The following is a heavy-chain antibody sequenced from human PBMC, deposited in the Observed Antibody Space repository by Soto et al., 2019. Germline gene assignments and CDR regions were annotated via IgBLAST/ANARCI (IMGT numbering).Heavy chain of an antibody. CDR3: TRDWEITVSTWSFGGF. CDR1: GGTFSPYT. Sequence: QVQLVQSGAEVKKPGSSVKVSCKASGGTFSPYTINWVRQAPGQGLEWMGRIIPFHGVTNYAQKFQARVTITADKTTSTAYMALSGLRLEDTAMYYCTRDWEITVSTWSFGGFWGRGTLVTVST. J-gene: IGHJ4*02. V-gene: IGHV1-69*08. D-gene: IGHD3-10*01. CDR2: IIPFHGVT.